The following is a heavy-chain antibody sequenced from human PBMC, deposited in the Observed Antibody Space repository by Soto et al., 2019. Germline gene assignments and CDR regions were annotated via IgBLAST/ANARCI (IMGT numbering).Heavy chain of an antibody. J-gene: IGHJ6*02. V-gene: IGHV5-51*01. CDR1: GYSFTSYW. Sequence: PGESLKISCKGSGYSFTSYWIGWVRQMPGKGLEWMGIIYPGDSDTRYSPSFQGQVTISADKSISTAYLQWSSLKASDTAMYYCARPLRITMVRGVKSDYYYGMDVWGQGTTVTVSS. D-gene: IGHD3-10*01. CDR2: IYPGDSDT. CDR3: ARPLRITMVRGVKSDYYYGMDV.